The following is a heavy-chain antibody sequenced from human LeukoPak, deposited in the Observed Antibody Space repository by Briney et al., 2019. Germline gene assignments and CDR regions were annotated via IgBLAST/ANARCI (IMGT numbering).Heavy chain of an antibody. CDR1: GYTFTSYD. CDR2: MNPNSGNT. J-gene: IGHJ4*02. CDR3: ARGATYYDFWSGYYNYFDY. V-gene: IGHV1-8*01. Sequence: GASVKVSCKASGYTFTSYDINWVRQATGQGLEWMGWMNPNSGNTGYARKFQGRVTMTRNTSISTAYMELSSLRSEDTAVYYCARGATYYDFWSGYYNYFDYWGQGTLVTVSS. D-gene: IGHD3-3*01.